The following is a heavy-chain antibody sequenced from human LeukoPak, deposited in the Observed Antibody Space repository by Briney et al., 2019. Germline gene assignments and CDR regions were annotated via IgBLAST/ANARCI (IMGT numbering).Heavy chain of an antibody. D-gene: IGHD6-13*01. Sequence: GGSLRLSCAASGFTFSSYAMSWVRQAPGKGLEWVSAISGSGGSTYYADSVKGRFTISRDNSKDTLYLQMNSLRAEDTAVYYCAKVRSSWYLYYFDYWGQGTLVTVSS. CDR2: ISGSGGST. CDR1: GFTFSSYA. J-gene: IGHJ4*02. V-gene: IGHV3-23*01. CDR3: AKVRSSWYLYYFDY.